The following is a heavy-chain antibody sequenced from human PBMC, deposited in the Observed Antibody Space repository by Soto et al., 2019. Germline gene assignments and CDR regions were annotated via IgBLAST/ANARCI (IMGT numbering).Heavy chain of an antibody. V-gene: IGHV4-39*01. CDR1: GGSISSSSYY. D-gene: IGHD6-13*01. Sequence: QLQLQESSPGLVKPSETLSLTCTVSGGSISSSSYYWGWIRQPPGKGLEWIGSMDYSGSTYYNPSLKSRVTISVDTSKNQFSLKLSSVTATDTAVYYCARHSSSWYVGWYFDLWGRGTLVTVSS. CDR3: ARHSSSWYVGWYFDL. J-gene: IGHJ2*01. CDR2: MDYSGST.